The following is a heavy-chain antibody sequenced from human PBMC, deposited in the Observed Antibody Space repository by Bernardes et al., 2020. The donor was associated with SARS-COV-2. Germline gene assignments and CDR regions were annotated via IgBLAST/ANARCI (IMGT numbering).Heavy chain of an antibody. V-gene: IGHV3-7*03. D-gene: IGHD3-16*01. CDR1: GFTFSNSW. CDR2: INRDGSDK. Sequence: GGSLRLSCPASGFTFSNSWMSWVRQSPSRGLEWVAKINRDGSDKYYRDSVKGRFTISRDNSKSSLYLQMNGLRVEDTAVYYCAKDKGDGSFDYWGRGTLVTVS. CDR3: AKDKGDGSFDY. J-gene: IGHJ4*02.